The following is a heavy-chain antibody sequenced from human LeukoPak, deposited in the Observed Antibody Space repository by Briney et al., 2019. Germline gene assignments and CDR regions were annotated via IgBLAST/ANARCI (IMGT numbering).Heavy chain of an antibody. CDR1: GYTFTSYG. CDR2: ISAYNGNT. CDR3: ARAPSRVDTAMVEDY. Sequence: GASVKVSCKASGYTFTSYGISWVRQAPGQGLEWMGWISAYNGNTNYAQKLQGRVTMTTGTSTSTAYMELRSLRSDDTAVYYCARAPSRVDTAMVEDYWGQGTLVTVSS. J-gene: IGHJ4*02. D-gene: IGHD5-18*01. V-gene: IGHV1-18*01.